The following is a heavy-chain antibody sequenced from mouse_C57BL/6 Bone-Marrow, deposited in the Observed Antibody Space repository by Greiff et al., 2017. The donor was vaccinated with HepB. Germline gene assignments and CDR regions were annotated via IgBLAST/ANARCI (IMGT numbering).Heavy chain of an antibody. CDR2: IYPRSGNT. CDR3: ARRIGYYGSTWFAY. Sequence: VKLMESGAELARPGASVKLSCKASGYTFTSYGISWVKQRTGQGLEWIGEIYPRSGNTYYNEKFKGKATLTADKSSSTAYMELRSLTSEDSAVYFCARRIGYYGSTWFAYWGQGTLVTVSA. J-gene: IGHJ3*01. V-gene: IGHV1-81*01. CDR1: GYTFTSYG. D-gene: IGHD1-1*01.